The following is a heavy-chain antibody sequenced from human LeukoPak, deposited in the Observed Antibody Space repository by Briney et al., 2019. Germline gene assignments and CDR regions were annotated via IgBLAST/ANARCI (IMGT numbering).Heavy chain of an antibody. CDR3: ARVRFLEYDAFDI. V-gene: IGHV3-21*01. CDR2: ISSSSSYI. D-gene: IGHD3-3*01. Sequence: GGSLRLSCAASGFTFSSYSMNWVRQAPGKGLEWVSSISSSSSYIYYADSVRGRFTISRDNAKNSPYLQMNSLRAEDTAVYYCARVRFLEYDAFDIWGQGTMVTVSS. CDR1: GFTFSSYS. J-gene: IGHJ3*02.